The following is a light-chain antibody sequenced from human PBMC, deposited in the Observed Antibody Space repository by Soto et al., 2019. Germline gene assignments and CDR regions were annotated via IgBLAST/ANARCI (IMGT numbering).Light chain of an antibody. J-gene: IGLJ2*01. CDR3: AAWDASLSGVV. CDR2: RNN. CDR1: SSNIGSNY. V-gene: IGLV1-47*01. Sequence: QSVLTQPPSASGTPGQRVTISCSGSSSNIGSNYVYWYQQLPGTAPKLLIYRNNQLPSGVPDRFSASKSGTSASLAISGRRSEDEADYYCAAWDASLSGVVFGGGTKLTVL.